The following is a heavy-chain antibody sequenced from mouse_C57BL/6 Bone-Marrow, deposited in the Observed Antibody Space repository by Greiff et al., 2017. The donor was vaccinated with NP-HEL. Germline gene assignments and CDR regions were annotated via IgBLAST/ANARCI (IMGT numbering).Heavy chain of an antibody. CDR3: AMVTGAY. D-gene: IGHD2-2*01. V-gene: IGHV1-81*01. J-gene: IGHJ3*01. Sequence: VQVVESGAELARPGASVKLSCKASGYTFTSYGISWVKQRTGQGLEWIGEIYPRSGNTYYNEKFKGKATLTADKSSSTAYMELRSLTSEDSAVYFCAMVTGAYWGQGTLVTVSA. CDR1: GYTFTSYG. CDR2: IYPRSGNT.